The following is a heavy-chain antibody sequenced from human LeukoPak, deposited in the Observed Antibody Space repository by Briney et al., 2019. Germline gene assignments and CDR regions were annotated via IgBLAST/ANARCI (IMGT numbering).Heavy chain of an antibody. CDR2: IYYSGST. V-gene: IGHV4-59*01. D-gene: IGHD6-13*01. J-gene: IGHJ6*03. CDR3: ARASRYSSSVYYYYYMDV. CDR1: GGSISSYY. Sequence: SETLSLTCTVSGGSISSYYWSWIRQPPGKGLEWIGYIYYSGSTNYNPSLKSRVTISVDTSKNQFSLKLSSVTAADTAVYYCARASRYSSSVYYYYYMDVWGKGTTVTVSS.